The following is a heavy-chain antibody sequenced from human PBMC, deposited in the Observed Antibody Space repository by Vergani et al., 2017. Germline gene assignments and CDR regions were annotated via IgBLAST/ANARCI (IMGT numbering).Heavy chain of an antibody. CDR2: IYYSGST. J-gene: IGHJ5*02. D-gene: IGHD6-19*01. V-gene: IGHV4-38-2*01. CDR1: GYSITSGYY. Sequence: QVQLLESGPGLLKPSETLCLTCSVSGYSITSGYYWGWIRQPPGKGLEWIASIYYSGSTYYNPSLKSRVTISVDPSKNQFSLKLSSVTAADTAVYFCARHSXVEWLVKLGWIDPWGQGTLVTVSS. CDR3: ARHSXVEWLVKLGWIDP.